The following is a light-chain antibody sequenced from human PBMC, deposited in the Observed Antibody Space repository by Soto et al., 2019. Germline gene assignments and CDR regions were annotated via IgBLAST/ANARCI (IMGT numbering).Light chain of an antibody. V-gene: IGKV3-15*01. CDR3: QQYNNWPRT. Sequence: EIVLTQSPATLSLSPGERATLSCRTSQSVSNYLAWYQQKPGQAPRLLIYGASTRATGIPARFSGSGSGTEFTLTISSLQSEDFALYYCQQYNNWPRTFGQGTKWIS. J-gene: IGKJ1*01. CDR1: QSVSNY. CDR2: GAS.